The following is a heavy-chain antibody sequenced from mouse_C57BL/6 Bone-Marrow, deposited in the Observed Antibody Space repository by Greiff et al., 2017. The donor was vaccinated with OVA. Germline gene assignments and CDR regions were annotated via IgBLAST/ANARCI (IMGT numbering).Heavy chain of an antibody. CDR1: GFSLTSYA. Sequence: VKLQESGPGLVAPSQSLSITCTVSGFSLTSYAISWVRQPPGKGLEWLGVIWTGGGTNYNSALKSRLSISKDNSKSQVFLKMNSLQTDDTARYYCARKAPYDGDWYFDVWGTGTTVTVSS. V-gene: IGHV2-9-1*01. CDR2: IWTGGGT. D-gene: IGHD2-12*01. J-gene: IGHJ1*03. CDR3: ARKAPYDGDWYFDV.